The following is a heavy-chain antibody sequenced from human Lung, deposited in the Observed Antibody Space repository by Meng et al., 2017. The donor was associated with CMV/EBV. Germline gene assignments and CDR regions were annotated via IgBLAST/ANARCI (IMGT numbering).Heavy chain of an antibody. CDR1: GYSIGSGYF. Sequence: SETXSLTCSVSGYSIGSGYFWGWIRQPPGKGLEWVGSIYHSGSTYHNPSLKSRVTISADSPRNQFSLKLISVTAADTAAYYCARMGARGGNSLSDYWVQGTXVTVSS. V-gene: IGHV4-38-2*02. CDR3: ARMGARGGNSLSDY. D-gene: IGHD4-23*01. J-gene: IGHJ4*02. CDR2: IYHSGST.